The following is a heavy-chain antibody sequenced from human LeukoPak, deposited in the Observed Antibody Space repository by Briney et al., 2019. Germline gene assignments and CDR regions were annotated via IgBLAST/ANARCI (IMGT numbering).Heavy chain of an antibody. CDR1: GYTFSSYG. D-gene: IGHD3-16*01. J-gene: IGHJ3*01. CDR2: ISAYNGNT. V-gene: IGHV1-18*01. CDR3: ARGRYSFAIRGEDAFDV. Sequence: GASVKLSCKASGYTFSSYGISWVRQAPGQGLEWMAWISAYNGNTNSAQKFQDRVTATTDTSTSTAYIELRSLRPDDTGVYFCARGRYSFAIRGEDAFDVWGQGTMVIVSS.